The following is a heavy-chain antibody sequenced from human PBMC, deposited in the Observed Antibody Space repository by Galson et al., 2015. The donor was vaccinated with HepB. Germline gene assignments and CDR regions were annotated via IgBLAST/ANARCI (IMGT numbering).Heavy chain of an antibody. J-gene: IGHJ4*02. CDR2: IKSKTDGGTT. CDR3: TTPRIYYDSSGYYYGSDY. Sequence: SLRLSCAASGFTFSNAWMNWVRQAPGKGLEWVGRIKSKTDGGTTDYAAPVKGRFTISRDDSKNTLYLQMNSLKTEDTAVYYCTTPRIYYDSSGYYYGSDYWGQGTLVTVSS. V-gene: IGHV3-15*01. D-gene: IGHD3-22*01. CDR1: GFTFSNAW.